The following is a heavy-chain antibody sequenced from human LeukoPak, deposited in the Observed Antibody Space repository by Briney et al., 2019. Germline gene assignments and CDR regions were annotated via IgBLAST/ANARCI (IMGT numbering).Heavy chain of an antibody. CDR1: GGSISSGSYY. J-gene: IGHJ3*02. D-gene: IGHD6-19*01. CDR2: IYTSGST. V-gene: IGHV4-61*02. CDR3: ARNSGLYFGAFDI. Sequence: SETLSLTCTGSGGSISSGSYYWSWIRQPAEKGLELIGRIYTSGSTNYNPSLKSRVTISVDTSKNQFSLKLSSVTAADTAVYYCARNSGLYFGAFDIWGQRTMVTVSS.